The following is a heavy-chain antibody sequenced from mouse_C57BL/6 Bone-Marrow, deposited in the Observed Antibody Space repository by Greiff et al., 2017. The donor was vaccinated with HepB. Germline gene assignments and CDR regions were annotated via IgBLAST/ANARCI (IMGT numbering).Heavy chain of an antibody. CDR2: IDPSDSYT. D-gene: IGHD1-1*01. Sequence: VQLQQPGAELVKPGASVKLSCKASGYTFTSYWMQWVKQRPGQGLEWIGEIDPSDSYTNYNQKFKGKATLTVDTSSSTAYMQLSSLTSEDSAVYYCAREGGTNYYGSSYFDYWGQGTTLTVSS. J-gene: IGHJ2*01. CDR1: GYTFTSYW. CDR3: AREGGTNYYGSSYFDY. V-gene: IGHV1-50*01.